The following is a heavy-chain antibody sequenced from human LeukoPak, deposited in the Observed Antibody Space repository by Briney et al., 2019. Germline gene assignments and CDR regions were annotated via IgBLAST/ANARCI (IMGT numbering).Heavy chain of an antibody. Sequence: TGGSLRLSCAASGFTFDDYGMSWVRQAPGKGLEWVSGINWNGGGTGYADSVKGRFTISRDNAKNSLNLQMNSLGAEDTALYYCARSIGIAAARYYFDYWGQGTLVTVSS. CDR3: ARSIGIAAARYYFDY. D-gene: IGHD6-13*01. CDR2: INWNGGGT. J-gene: IGHJ4*02. V-gene: IGHV3-20*04. CDR1: GFTFDDYG.